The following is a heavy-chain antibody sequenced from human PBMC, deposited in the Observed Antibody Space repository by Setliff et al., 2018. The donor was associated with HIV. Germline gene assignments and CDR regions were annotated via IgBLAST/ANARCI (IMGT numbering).Heavy chain of an antibody. CDR1: GYSFTSYW. D-gene: IGHD3-16*01. CDR3: ASSITVAGGRSYQYYAMDV. J-gene: IGHJ6*02. CDR2: VYPGDSES. V-gene: IGHV5-51*01. Sequence: GESLTISCKGSGYSFTSYWIGWVRQMPGKGLEWMGIVYPGDSESSYSPTFQGQVTISADKSISTAYLQWSSLKASDTAMYYCASSITVAGGRSYQYYAMDVWGQGTTVTV.